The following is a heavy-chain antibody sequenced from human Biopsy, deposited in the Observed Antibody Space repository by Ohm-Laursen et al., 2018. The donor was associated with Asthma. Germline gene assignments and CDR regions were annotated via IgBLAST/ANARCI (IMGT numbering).Heavy chain of an antibody. CDR1: GYTFTGYY. J-gene: IGHJ6*02. Sequence: SVKVSCKTSGYTFTGYYMHWVRQAPGQGLEWMGWINPNSGGTNYAQKFQGWVTMTRDTSISTAYMELSRLRSDDTAVYYCAREVLWFGESTNPGGMDVWGQGTTVTVSS. CDR3: AREVLWFGESTNPGGMDV. D-gene: IGHD3-10*01. V-gene: IGHV1-2*04. CDR2: INPNSGGT.